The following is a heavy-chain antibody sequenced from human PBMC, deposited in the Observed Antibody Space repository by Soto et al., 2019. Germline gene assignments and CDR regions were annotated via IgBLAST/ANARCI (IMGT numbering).Heavy chain of an antibody. V-gene: IGHV3-30-3*01. CDR3: ARDLAVYAIGYYGMDV. J-gene: IGHJ6*02. Sequence: QVQLVESGGGVVQPGRSLRLSCAASGFTFSSYAMHWVRQAPGKGLEWVAVISYDGSNKYYADSVKGRFTISRDNSKNTMYLQMNSLRAEDTAVYYCARDLAVYAIGYYGMDVWGQGTTVTVSS. CDR1: GFTFSSYA. D-gene: IGHD2-8*02. CDR2: ISYDGSNK.